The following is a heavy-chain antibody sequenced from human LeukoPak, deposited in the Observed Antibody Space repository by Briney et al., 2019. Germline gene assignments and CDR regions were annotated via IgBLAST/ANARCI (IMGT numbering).Heavy chain of an antibody. J-gene: IGHJ4*02. D-gene: IGHD3-22*01. CDR1: GGTFSSYA. Sequence: SVKVSCKASGGTFSSYAISWVRQAPGQGLEWMGGIIPIRGTSNYAQKFQGRVTIIADESTSTAYMELSSLRSEDTAVYYCAREGESYYYDYWGQGTLVTVSS. CDR3: AREGESYYYDY. CDR2: IIPIRGTS. V-gene: IGHV1-69*13.